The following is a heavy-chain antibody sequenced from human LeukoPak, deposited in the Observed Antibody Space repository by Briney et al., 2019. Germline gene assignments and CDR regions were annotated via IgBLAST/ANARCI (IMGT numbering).Heavy chain of an antibody. CDR1: GGSISGYY. D-gene: IGHD6-19*01. CDR2: IYNSGST. CDR3: ARGWGYFDY. Sequence: KPSETLSLTCTVSGGSISGYYWSWIRQPPGKGLEWIWYIYNSGSTNYNPSLKSRVTISLDTSRNQFSLRLSSVIAADTAVYYCARGWGYFDYWGQGTLVAVSS. V-gene: IGHV4-59*01. J-gene: IGHJ4*02.